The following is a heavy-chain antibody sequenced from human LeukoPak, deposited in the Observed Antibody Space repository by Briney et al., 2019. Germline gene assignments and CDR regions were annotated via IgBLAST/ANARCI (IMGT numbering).Heavy chain of an antibody. CDR1: GGSISSYY. Sequence: SETLSLTCTVSGGSISSYYWSWIRQPAGKGLEWIGRVYNSGSTNYNPSLKSRVTMSIDTSKNQFSLRLSSVTGADTAVYYCARGPRPDGFDIWGQGTIVTGSS. J-gene: IGHJ3*02. CDR3: ARGPRPDGFDI. V-gene: IGHV4-4*07. CDR2: VYNSGST.